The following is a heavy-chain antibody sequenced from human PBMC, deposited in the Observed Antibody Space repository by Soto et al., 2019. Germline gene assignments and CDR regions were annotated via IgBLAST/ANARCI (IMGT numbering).Heavy chain of an antibody. CDR1: GGSVNICTYY. CDR2: IHYSGST. V-gene: IGHV4-61*01. Sequence: SETLSLTCTAPGGSVNICTYYRSWIRHPPGKGLEWIGFIHYSGSTNYNPSLKSRVTMSVDTSKNQFSLKLTSVNAADTAVYYCTRGGDAYKNGHWGQGTLVTVS. CDR3: TRGGDAYKNGH. J-gene: IGHJ4*02. D-gene: IGHD2-21*01.